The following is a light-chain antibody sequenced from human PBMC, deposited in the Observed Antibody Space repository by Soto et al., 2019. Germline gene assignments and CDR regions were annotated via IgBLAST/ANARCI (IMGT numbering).Light chain of an antibody. CDR3: QQYNTWSSIT. V-gene: IGKV3-15*01. Sequence: EIVMTQSPATLSVSPGERATLSCRASQSVSSKLVWYQQKPGQAPRLLIYDTSTRATGIPARFSGSGSGTEFTLTISSLQSEDFAVYYCQQYNTWSSITLGQGTRLEIK. J-gene: IGKJ5*01. CDR1: QSVSSK. CDR2: DTS.